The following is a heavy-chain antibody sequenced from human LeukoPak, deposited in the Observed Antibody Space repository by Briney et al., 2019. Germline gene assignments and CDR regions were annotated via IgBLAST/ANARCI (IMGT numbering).Heavy chain of an antibody. CDR2: INHSGST. V-gene: IGHV4-34*01. CDR3: ARTSYGSGSYSDY. D-gene: IGHD3-10*01. CDR1: GGSFSGYY. J-gene: IGHJ4*02. Sequence: SETLFLTCAVYGGSFSGYYWSWIRQPPGKGLEWIGEINHSGSTNYNPSLKSRVTISVDTSKNQFSLKLSSVTAADTAVYYCARTSYGSGSYSDYWGQGTLVTVSS.